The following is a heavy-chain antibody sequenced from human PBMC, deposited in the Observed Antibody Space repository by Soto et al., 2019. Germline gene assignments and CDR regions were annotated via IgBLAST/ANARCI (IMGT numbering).Heavy chain of an antibody. V-gene: IGHV3-74*01. CDR3: ARDEAAQYYFDY. CDR2: INSDGSST. Sequence: EVQLVESGGGLVQPGGSLRLSCAASGFTFSSYWMHWVRQAPGKGLVWFSRINSDGSSTSYADSVKGRFTISRDNAKNTLYLQLNNLRAEDTAVYYCARDEAAQYYFDYWGQGTLVTVSS. J-gene: IGHJ4*02. CDR1: GFTFSSYW. D-gene: IGHD6-13*01.